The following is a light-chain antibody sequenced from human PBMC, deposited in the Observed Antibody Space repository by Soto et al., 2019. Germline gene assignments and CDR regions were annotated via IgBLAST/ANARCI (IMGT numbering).Light chain of an antibody. V-gene: IGKV1-39*01. CDR3: QQSYSTPPT. CDR2: AAS. J-gene: IGKJ1*01. CDR1: QSISSY. Sequence: DIQMTQSPSSLSASVGDRVTITCRASQSISSYLNWYQQKPGKAPKLLIYAASSLQSGVPSRFSGSGSGTDFTLTISSLQPEDFANYYCQQSYSTPPTFGHGTKVELK.